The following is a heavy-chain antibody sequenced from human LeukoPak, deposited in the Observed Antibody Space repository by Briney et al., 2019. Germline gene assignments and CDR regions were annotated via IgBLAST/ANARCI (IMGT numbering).Heavy chain of an antibody. Sequence: GGSLRLSCAASGFTFSSYSMNWVRQAPGKGLEWVSSISSSSTYVYYADSVKGRFTISRDDAKNSLYLQMNSLSAEDTAIYYCARDGRKGNYYSFDYWGQGTLVTVSS. J-gene: IGHJ4*02. CDR2: ISSSSTYV. V-gene: IGHV3-21*01. D-gene: IGHD1-7*01. CDR3: ARDGRKGNYYSFDY. CDR1: GFTFSSYS.